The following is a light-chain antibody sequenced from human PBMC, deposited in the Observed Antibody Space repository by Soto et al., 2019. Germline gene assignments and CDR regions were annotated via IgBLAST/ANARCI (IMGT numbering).Light chain of an antibody. J-gene: IGKJ5*01. Sequence: IVLAPASATLSFSPGGKATLSSRDSLSVNNDVAWYQQIPGQATRLLNYGAYRRATGIPDRFSGSGSATDFTLTISRLEPEDFADYYCQQGGSSSTFGQGTRLEIK. V-gene: IGKV3-20*01. CDR1: LSVNND. CDR2: GAY. CDR3: QQGGSSST.